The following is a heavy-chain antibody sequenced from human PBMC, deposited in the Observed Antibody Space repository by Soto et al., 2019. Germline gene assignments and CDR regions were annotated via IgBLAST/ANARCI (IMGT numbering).Heavy chain of an antibody. CDR2: IFYSGSP. Sequence: TLSLTCTVSGGSIRRGGYCWSWIRQHPGTGLEWIGNIFYSGSPYYNPSLKSRVNISVDTSKNQFSLKLISVTAADTAVYYCAAVPVLRVLNWLPAYFDYWGQGTLVTVSS. D-gene: IGHD3-3*01. V-gene: IGHV4-31*03. CDR1: GGSIRRGGYC. CDR3: AAVPVLRVLNWLPAYFDY. J-gene: IGHJ4*02.